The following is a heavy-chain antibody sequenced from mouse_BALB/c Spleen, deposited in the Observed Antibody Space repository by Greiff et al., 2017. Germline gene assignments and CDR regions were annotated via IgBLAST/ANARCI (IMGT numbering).Heavy chain of an antibody. CDR2: IYPGDGDT. V-gene: IGHV1-87*01. CDR3: ARAGREPSWFAY. Sequence: QVHVKQSGAELARPGASVKLSCKASGYTFTSYWMQWVKQRPGQGLEWIGAIYPGDGDTRYTQKFKGKATLTADKSSSTAYMQLSSLASEDSAVYYCARAGREPSWFAYWGQGTLVTVSA. J-gene: IGHJ3*01. CDR1: GYTFTSYW. D-gene: IGHD3-3*01.